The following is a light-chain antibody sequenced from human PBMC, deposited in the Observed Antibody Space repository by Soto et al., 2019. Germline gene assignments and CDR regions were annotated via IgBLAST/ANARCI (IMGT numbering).Light chain of an antibody. Sequence: DIQLTQSPDSLSASVGDRVTITFRASQTIRTFLNWYQQKSGKAPKVLIYSASTLQSGVPSRFSGSGSGTDFTLSITSLQPEDFATYYCQQLNTYPVTFGGGTKVDIK. V-gene: IGKV1-9*01. CDR3: QQLNTYPVT. CDR2: SAS. CDR1: QTIRTF. J-gene: IGKJ4*01.